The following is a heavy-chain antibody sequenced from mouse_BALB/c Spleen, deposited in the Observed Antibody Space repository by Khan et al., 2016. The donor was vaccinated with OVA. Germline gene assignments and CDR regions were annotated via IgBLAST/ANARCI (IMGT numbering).Heavy chain of an antibody. CDR1: GFSLTSYG. D-gene: IGHD6-1*01. CDR2: IWGDGST. V-gene: IGHV2-3*01. Sequence: VQLQESGPGLVAPSQSLSITCTVSGFSLTSYGVSWVRQPPGKGLEWLGVIWGDGSTNYHSALKSRLSISKDTSKSQVFLQLNSLQTDDTATYYCAGFEASYYAMDYWGQGTSVTVSS. J-gene: IGHJ4*01. CDR3: AGFEASYYAMDY.